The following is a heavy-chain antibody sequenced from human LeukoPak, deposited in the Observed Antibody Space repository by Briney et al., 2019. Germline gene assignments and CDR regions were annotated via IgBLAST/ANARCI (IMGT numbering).Heavy chain of an antibody. J-gene: IGHJ4*02. D-gene: IGHD4-17*01. CDR3: AKDSYGDYVFDY. CDR2: IYSGGST. V-gene: IGHV3-66*01. Sequence: GGSLRLSCAASEFSVGSNYMTWVRQAPGKGLEWVSLIYSGGSTYYADSVKGRFTISRDNSKNTLYLQMNSLRAEDTAVYYCAKDSYGDYVFDYWGQGTLVTVSS. CDR1: EFSVGSNY.